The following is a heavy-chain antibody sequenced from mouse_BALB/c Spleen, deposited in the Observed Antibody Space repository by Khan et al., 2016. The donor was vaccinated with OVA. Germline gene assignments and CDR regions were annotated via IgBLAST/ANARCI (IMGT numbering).Heavy chain of an antibody. CDR3: ASELGRYYAMDY. J-gene: IGHJ4*01. V-gene: IGHV3-2*02. D-gene: IGHD4-1*01. CDR2: IRYSGST. Sequence: EVQLQESGPGLVKPSQSLSLTCTVTGYSITSDYAWNWIRQFAGNKLEWMGCIRYSGSTNYSPSLKSRISITRDTCKNQFCLQFTSGTAEDTATYYCASELGRYYAMDYWGQGTSVTVSA. CDR1: GYSITSDYA.